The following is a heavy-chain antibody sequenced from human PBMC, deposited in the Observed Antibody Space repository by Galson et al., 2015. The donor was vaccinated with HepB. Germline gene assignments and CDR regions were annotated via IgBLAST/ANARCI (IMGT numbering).Heavy chain of an antibody. J-gene: IGHJ4*02. D-gene: IGHD3-10*01. V-gene: IGHV3-48*01. CDR3: AREYGQRVNFDC. CDR2: IDRSSDTI. Sequence: SLRLSCAACEFSFSSHSMNWVRQAPGKGLEWISYIDRSSDTIYYAGSVKGRFTVSRDNAKNSLYLQMNSLRVEDTAVYYCAREYGQRVNFDCWGQGTLVTVSS. CDR1: EFSFSSHS.